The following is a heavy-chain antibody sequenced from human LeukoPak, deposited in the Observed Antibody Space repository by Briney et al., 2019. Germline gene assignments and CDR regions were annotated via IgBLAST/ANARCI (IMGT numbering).Heavy chain of an antibody. CDR3: ARHSGPYASSWFDY. CDR2: IYYSGST. CDR1: GGSISSYY. J-gene: IGHJ4*02. D-gene: IGHD6-13*01. V-gene: IGHV4-59*05. Sequence: SETLSLTCTVSGGSISSYYWSWIRQPPGKGLEWIASIYYSGSTYYNPSLRSRVTISVDTSKNQFSLKLSSVTAADTAVYYCARHSGPYASSWFDYWGQGTLVTVSS.